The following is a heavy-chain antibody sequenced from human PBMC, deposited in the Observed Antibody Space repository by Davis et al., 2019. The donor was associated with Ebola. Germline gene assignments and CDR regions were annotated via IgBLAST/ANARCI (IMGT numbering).Heavy chain of an antibody. CDR1: GGTFSSYA. D-gene: IGHD6-13*01. CDR3: ARNLQFLWIAAAGNGWFDP. Sequence: SVKVSCKASGGTFSSYAISWVRQAPGQGLEWMGGIIPIFGTANYAQKFQGRVTITADKSTSTAYMELSSLRSEDTAVYYCARNLQFLWIAAAGNGWFDPWGQGTLVTVSS. V-gene: IGHV1-69*06. CDR2: IIPIFGTA. J-gene: IGHJ5*02.